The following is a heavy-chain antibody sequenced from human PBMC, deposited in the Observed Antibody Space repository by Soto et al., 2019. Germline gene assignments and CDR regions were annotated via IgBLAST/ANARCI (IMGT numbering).Heavy chain of an antibody. CDR2: INDGNGNT. CDR1: GYTFTSYA. CDR3: ARIIVVVAALDY. D-gene: IGHD2-21*02. V-gene: IGHV1-3*05. J-gene: IGHJ4*02. Sequence: QVQLVQSGAEEKKPGASVKVSCKASGYTFTSYAMHWVRQAPGQRLEWMGWINDGNGNTKYSQKFQGRVTITRDTSASKAYMELSSVRSADTAVDYCARIIVVVAALDYWGQGTLVTVSS.